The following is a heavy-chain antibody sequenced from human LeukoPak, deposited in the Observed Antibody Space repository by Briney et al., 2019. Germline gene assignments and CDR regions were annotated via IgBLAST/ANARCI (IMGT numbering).Heavy chain of an antibody. CDR2: IHTGGTT. J-gene: IGHJ4*02. CDR1: GFDISYNY. CDR3: AKALLYGSGSCYTS. Sequence: GGSLRLSCVASGFDISYNYVGWVRQAPGKGLEWVSVIHTGGTTHYADSVKGRFTISKDNSKNTLFLQLNSLRAEDTAVYYCAKALLYGSGSCYTSWGQGTLVTVSS. V-gene: IGHV3-53*01. D-gene: IGHD3-10*01.